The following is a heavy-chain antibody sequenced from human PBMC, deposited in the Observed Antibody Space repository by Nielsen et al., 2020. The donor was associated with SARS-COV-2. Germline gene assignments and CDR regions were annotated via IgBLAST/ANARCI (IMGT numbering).Heavy chain of an antibody. V-gene: IGHV3-30*18. CDR1: GFTFSSYG. Sequence: GESLKISCAVSGFTFSSYGMHWVRQAPGKGLEWVAVISYDGSNKYYADSVKGRFTISRDNSKNTLYLQMNSLRAEDTAVYYCAKVGGTMTPDYWGQGTLVTVSS. D-gene: IGHD3-22*01. CDR2: ISYDGSNK. J-gene: IGHJ4*02. CDR3: AKVGGTMTPDY.